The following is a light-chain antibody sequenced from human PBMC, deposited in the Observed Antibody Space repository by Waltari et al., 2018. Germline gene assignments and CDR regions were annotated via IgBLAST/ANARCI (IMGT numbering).Light chain of an antibody. V-gene: IGKV1-39*01. J-gene: IGKJ2*01. CDR2: AAS. Sequence: IQMTQSPSSLSASVGDRVTITCRASQSVGNYLNWYQQRPGQAPKVLIYAASTLQSGVPSRFSGSGSGTDFTLTINSLQPEDLSIYYCQQTYRTPPYTFGQRTKLEIK. CDR3: QQTYRTPPYT. CDR1: QSVGNY.